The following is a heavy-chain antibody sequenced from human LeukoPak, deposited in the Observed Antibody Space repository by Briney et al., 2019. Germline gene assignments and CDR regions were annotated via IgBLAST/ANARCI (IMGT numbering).Heavy chain of an antibody. Sequence: GGSLRLSSAASGFTVSSNYMSWVRQAPGKGLEWVSGIYSGGSTYYADSVKCRFTISRDNSKNTLYLQMNSLRAEDTAVYYCARDRHYDILTGYYYYYYMDVWIKGTTVTVS. D-gene: IGHD3-9*01. CDR3: ARDRHYDILTGYYYYYYMDV. CDR2: IYSGGST. CDR1: GFTVSSNY. V-gene: IGHV3-66*02. J-gene: IGHJ6*03.